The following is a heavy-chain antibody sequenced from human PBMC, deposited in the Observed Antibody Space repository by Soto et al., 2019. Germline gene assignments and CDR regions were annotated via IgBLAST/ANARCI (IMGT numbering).Heavy chain of an antibody. CDR2: INPGGIT. J-gene: IGHJ4*02. Sequence: SETMSLTCAVDGGSFSGYYWSWIRQPPGKGLEWIGEINPGGITNYNPSVKSRLTISLDKSKNQFSLKLSSVTAADTAVYYCARESYYYDSSGYRMIDYWGQGTLVTVSS. D-gene: IGHD3-22*01. V-gene: IGHV4-34*01. CDR3: ARESYYYDSSGYRMIDY. CDR1: GGSFSGYY.